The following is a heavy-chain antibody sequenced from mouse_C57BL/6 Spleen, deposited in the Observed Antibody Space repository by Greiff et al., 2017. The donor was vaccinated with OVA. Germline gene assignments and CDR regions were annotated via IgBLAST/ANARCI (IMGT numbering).Heavy chain of an antibody. CDR3: TRSVVAKGVDY. J-gene: IGHJ2*01. D-gene: IGHD1-1*01. Sequence: QVQLQQSGAELVRPGASVTLSCKASGYTFTDYEMHWVKQTPVHGLEWIGAIDPETGGTAYNQKFKGKAILTADKSSSTAYMELRSLTSEDSAVYYWTRSVVAKGVDYWGQGTTLTVSS. CDR1: GYTFTDYE. V-gene: IGHV1-15*01. CDR2: IDPETGGT.